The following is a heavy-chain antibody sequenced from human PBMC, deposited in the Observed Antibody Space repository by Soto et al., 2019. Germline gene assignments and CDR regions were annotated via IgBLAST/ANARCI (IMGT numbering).Heavy chain of an antibody. CDR2: TSYTGNT. CDR1: RGSVTSYH. Sequence: PYATLPLPCFFSRGSVTSYHWSWIRQFPGKGLEWIAYTSYTGNTNYNPSLQSRVTISLDTSKNQLSLKLTSMTAADTAAYSCARYRHAGFTHYFNPWGQWTQDTVTS. J-gene: IGHJ5*02. D-gene: IGHD1-26*01. CDR3: ARYRHAGFTHYFNP. V-gene: IGHV4-59*02.